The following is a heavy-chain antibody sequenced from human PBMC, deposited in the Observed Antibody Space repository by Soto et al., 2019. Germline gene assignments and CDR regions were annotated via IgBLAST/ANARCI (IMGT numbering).Heavy chain of an antibody. J-gene: IGHJ5*02. V-gene: IGHV3-30*03. Sequence: HPGGSLRLSCAASGFTFSSYGIHWVRQAPGKGLEWVAVISYDGSNKYYADSVKGRFTISRDNSKNTLYLQMNSLRAEDTAVYYCARVSLLTILFDPWGQGTLVTVSS. CDR2: ISYDGSNK. D-gene: IGHD3-9*01. CDR1: GFTFSSYG. CDR3: ARVSLLTILFDP.